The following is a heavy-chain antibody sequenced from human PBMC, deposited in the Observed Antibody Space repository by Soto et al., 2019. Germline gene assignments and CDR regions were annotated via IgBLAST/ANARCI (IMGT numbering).Heavy chain of an antibody. Sequence: QITLKESGPTLVKPTQTLTLTCTFSGFSLTTRGVGVGWIRQPPGKALECLALIYWDDDKRYSPSLQSRLSIRTDTSKTQVVLTTTNVTPVDTATYYCAHIPNYYQYDWFDPWGQGTLVSVSS. V-gene: IGHV2-5*02. CDR1: GFSLTTRGVG. D-gene: IGHD3-16*01. CDR2: IYWDDDK. J-gene: IGHJ5*02. CDR3: AHIPNYYQYDWFDP.